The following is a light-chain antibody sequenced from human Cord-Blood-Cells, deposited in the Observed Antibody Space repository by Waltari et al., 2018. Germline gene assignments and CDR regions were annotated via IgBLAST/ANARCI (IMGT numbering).Light chain of an antibody. J-gene: IGLJ1*01. CDR3: SSYTSSSTLGV. Sequence: QSALTQPASVSGSPGQSITISCTGTSSDVGGYNYVSWYQQHPGKAPKLMIYDVRNRPSGVVNRFFGSKSGNTAALTISGLQAEDEADYYCSSYTSSSTLGVFGTGTKVTVL. V-gene: IGLV2-14*01. CDR2: DVR. CDR1: SSDVGGYNY.